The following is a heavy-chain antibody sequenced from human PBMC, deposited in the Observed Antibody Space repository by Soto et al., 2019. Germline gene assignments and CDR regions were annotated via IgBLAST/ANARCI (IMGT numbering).Heavy chain of an antibody. Sequence: PGGSLRLSCAASGFTFSSYGMHWVRQAPGKGLEWVAVISYDGTNNYYTESVKGRFTITRDTSVTTAYMELSSLSSEDTTLYYCARPLGSCNSIGCWSAFDIWGQGTMVTVSS. CDR1: GFTFSSYG. CDR3: ARPLGSCNSIGCWSAFDI. V-gene: IGHV3-30*03. J-gene: IGHJ3*02. CDR2: ISYDGTNN. D-gene: IGHD2-2*01.